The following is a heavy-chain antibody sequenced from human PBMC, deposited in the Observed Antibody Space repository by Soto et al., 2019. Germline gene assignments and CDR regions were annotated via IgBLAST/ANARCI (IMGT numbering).Heavy chain of an antibody. CDR2: IIPIFGTA. CDR1: GVTFSSYA. V-gene: IGHV1-69*13. Sequence: SVKVSCKASGVTFSSYAISWVRQAPGQGLEWMGGIIPIFGTANYAQKFQGRVTITADESTSTAYMELSSLRSEDTAVYYCARVVSAMVRYGLSPIDYWGQGTLVTVSS. D-gene: IGHD5-18*01. CDR3: ARVVSAMVRYGLSPIDY. J-gene: IGHJ4*02.